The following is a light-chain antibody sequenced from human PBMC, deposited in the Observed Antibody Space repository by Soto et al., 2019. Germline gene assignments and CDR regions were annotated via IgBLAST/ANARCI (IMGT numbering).Light chain of an antibody. CDR1: QSISHW. CDR3: QQYNTYCVT. V-gene: IGKV1-5*01. J-gene: IGKJ4*01. CDR2: AAS. Sequence: DIQMTQSPSTLSASVGDRVTITCRSSQSISHWVAWYQQKPGKAPSLLIYAASTLQSGVPSRFSGSGSGTEFTLTISSLQPDDSATYYCQQYNTYCVTFAGGTKVEI.